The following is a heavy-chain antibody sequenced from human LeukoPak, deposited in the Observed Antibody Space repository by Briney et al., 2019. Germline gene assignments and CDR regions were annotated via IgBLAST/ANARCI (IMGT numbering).Heavy chain of an antibody. CDR2: ISYDGTNI. D-gene: IGHD3-22*01. J-gene: IGHJ4*02. CDR1: GITFSNYA. V-gene: IGHV3-30*09. Sequence: GGSLRLSCAASGITFSNYAMHWVRQAPGKGLEWVGVISYDGTNIYYADSVKGRFAISRDNSKNTLYLQLISLRTEDTAVYLCAKDYDSSGYYPGGGYWGQGTLVTVSS. CDR3: AKDYDSSGYYPGGGY.